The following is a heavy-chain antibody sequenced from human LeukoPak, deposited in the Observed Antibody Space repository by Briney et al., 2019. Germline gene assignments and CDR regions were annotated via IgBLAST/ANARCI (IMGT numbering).Heavy chain of an antibody. CDR3: AKDRAQQLVLDF. Sequence: GRSLRLSCTASGFTLGDYGMSWVRQAPGKGLEWVSAIIGSGSSTYYADSVKGRFTISRDNSKNTLFLQMNSLRAEDTAVYYCAKDRAQQLVLDFWGQGTLVTVSS. CDR1: GFTLGDYG. CDR2: IIGSGSST. J-gene: IGHJ4*02. V-gene: IGHV3-23*01. D-gene: IGHD6-13*01.